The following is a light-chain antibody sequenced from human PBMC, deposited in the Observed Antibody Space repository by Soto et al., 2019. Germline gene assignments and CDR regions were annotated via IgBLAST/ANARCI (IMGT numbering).Light chain of an antibody. V-gene: IGKV3-11*01. J-gene: IGKJ4*02. CDR3: QQYGNWPLT. CDR1: QGVGNF. Sequence: EIVLTQSPGTLSLSPGERASLSCRASQGVGNFLVWYQQKPGQAPSLLIYDTSNRATGIPARFSGSGSGTDFTLTISSLEPEDFAIYYCQQYGNWPLTFGGGTKVDIK. CDR2: DTS.